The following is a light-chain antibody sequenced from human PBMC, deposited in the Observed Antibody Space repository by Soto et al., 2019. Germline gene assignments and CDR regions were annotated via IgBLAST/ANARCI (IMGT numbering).Light chain of an antibody. V-gene: IGKV3-20*01. J-gene: IGKJ5*01. Sequence: EIVLTQSPGTLSLSPGERATLSCRASHSVSSSYLAWYQQKPGQAPRLLIYGASSRATGIPNRFSGSGSGTDVTLTISRLEREDFAVYYCQQYGSAPPITFGQGTRLEIK. CDR3: QQYGSAPPIT. CDR2: GAS. CDR1: HSVSSSY.